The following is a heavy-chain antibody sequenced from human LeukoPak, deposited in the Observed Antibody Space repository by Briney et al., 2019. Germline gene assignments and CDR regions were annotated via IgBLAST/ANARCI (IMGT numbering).Heavy chain of an antibody. CDR1: GYTFTSYD. V-gene: IGHV1-8*01. CDR2: MNPNSGNT. CDR3: ARNKDGFGI. D-gene: IGHD2/OR15-2a*01. J-gene: IGHJ3*02. Sequence: GASVKVSCKASGYTFTSYDIGWVRQATGQGLEWMGWMNPNSGNTGCAQKFQGSVTMTRNTSISTAYMELSSLRSEDTAMYYCARNKDGFGIWGQGTMVTVSS.